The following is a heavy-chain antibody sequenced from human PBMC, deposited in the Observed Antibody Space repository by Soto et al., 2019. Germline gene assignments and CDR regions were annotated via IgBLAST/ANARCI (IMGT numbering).Heavy chain of an antibody. CDR1: GFTFSSYG. V-gene: IGHV3-30*18. CDR2: ISYDGSNK. CDR3: AKDIPDYDYIWGSYDAFDI. D-gene: IGHD3-16*01. Sequence: GGSLRLACAASGFTFSSYGMHWVRQAPGKGLEWVAVISYDGSNKYYADSVKGRFTISRDNSKNTLYLQMNSLRAEDTAVYYCAKDIPDYDYIWGSYDAFDIRAQRTTVTGSS. J-gene: IGHJ3*02.